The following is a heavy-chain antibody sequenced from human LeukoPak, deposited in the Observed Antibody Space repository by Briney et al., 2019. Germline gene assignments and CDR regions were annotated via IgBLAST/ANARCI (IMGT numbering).Heavy chain of an antibody. CDR1: GFTFSSYA. CDR3: ARTIAARRGDAFDI. D-gene: IGHD6-6*01. V-gene: IGHV3-30-3*01. CDR2: ISYDGSNK. J-gene: IGHJ3*02. Sequence: GRSLRLSCAASGFTFSSYAMHWVRQAPGKGLEWVAVISYDGSNKYYADSVKGRFTISRDNSKNTLYLQMNSLRAEDTAVYYCARTIAARRGDAFDIWGQGTMVTVSS.